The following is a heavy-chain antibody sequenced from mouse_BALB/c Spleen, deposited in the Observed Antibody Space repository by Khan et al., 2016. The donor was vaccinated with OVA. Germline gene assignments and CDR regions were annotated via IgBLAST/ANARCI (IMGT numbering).Heavy chain of an antibody. V-gene: IGHV5-6*01. CDR2: VSTGGSYT. CDR1: GFTFSTYG. Sequence: EVELVESGGDLVKPGGSLKLSCAASGFTFSTYGMSWVRQAPDKRLEWVATVSTGGSYTYYPDSVKGRFTISRDNAKNTLYLQMSGLRSEDTAMIYYTSLDYYYNSEGFAYWGQGTLVTVSA. J-gene: IGHJ3*01. D-gene: IGHD1-1*01. CDR3: TSLDYYYNSEGFAY.